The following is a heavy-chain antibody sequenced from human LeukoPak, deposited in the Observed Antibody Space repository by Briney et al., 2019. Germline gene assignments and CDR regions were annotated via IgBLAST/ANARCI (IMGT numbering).Heavy chain of an antibody. J-gene: IGHJ4*02. V-gene: IGHV3-20*04. Sequence: GGSLRLSCAASGFDFDDYGMIWVRPAPGKGLEWVFGINGNGGSTGYADSVRGRFIISRDNAKNYVHLQMDSLRGEDTAVYYCARDQGSADYWGQGTLVTVSS. CDR2: INGNGGST. CDR3: ARDQGSADY. CDR1: GFDFDDYG.